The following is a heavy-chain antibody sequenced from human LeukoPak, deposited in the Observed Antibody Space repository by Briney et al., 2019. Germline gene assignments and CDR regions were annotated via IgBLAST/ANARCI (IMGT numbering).Heavy chain of an antibody. CDR2: IYYTGTT. Sequence: PSQTLSLTCTVSGGAMGRGGYYWSWVRQSPGKGLEWMGYIYYTGTTNYNPSLKSRVAMSVDTSKNQFSLNLSSVTAADTAVYYCARVPTPYDTTGLLDPWGQGALVTVSS. D-gene: IGHD1-1*01. V-gene: IGHV4-31*03. CDR1: GGAMGRGGYY. J-gene: IGHJ5*02. CDR3: ARVPTPYDTTGLLDP.